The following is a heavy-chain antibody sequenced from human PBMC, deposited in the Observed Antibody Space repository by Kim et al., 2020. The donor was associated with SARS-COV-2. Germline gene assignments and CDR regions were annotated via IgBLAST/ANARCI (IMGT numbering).Heavy chain of an antibody. CDR2: INPSGGST. D-gene: IGHD2-15*01. Sequence: ASVKVSCKASGYTFTSYYMHWVRQAPGQGLEWMGIINPSGGSTSYAQKFQGRVTMTRDTSTSTVYMELSSLRSEDTAVYYCARGRYCSGGSCYPLDAFDIWGQGTMVTVSS. CDR1: GYTFTSYY. CDR3: ARGRYCSGGSCYPLDAFDI. V-gene: IGHV1-46*01. J-gene: IGHJ3*02.